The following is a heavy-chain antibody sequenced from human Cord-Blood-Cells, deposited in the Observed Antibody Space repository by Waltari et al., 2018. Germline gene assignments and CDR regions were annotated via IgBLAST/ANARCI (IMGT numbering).Heavy chain of an antibody. CDR3: ARDSLVTGDIRACDI. Sequence: QVQLQESGPGLVKPSETLSLTCTVSGGSISSYYWSWLRPPTGKGLEWIGRIYTSGSTNYTPALKSRVTMSVDTSKNQFSLKLSSVTAADTAVYYGARDSLVTGDIRACDIWGQGTRVTVSS. D-gene: IGHD7-27*01. CDR1: GGSISSYY. CDR2: IYTSGST. V-gene: IGHV4-4*07. J-gene: IGHJ3*02.